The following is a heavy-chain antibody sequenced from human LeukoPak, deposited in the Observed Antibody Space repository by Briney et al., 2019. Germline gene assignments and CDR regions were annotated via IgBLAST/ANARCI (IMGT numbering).Heavy chain of an antibody. CDR1: GGSISSYY. Sequence: SETLSLTCTVSGGSISSYYWSWIRQPAGKGLEWIGRIYTSGNTNYNPSLKGRVTMSLDTSKSQFSLKLSSVTAADTAVYYCARGVAGNGYYFDYWGQGTLVTVSS. CDR2: IYTSGNT. D-gene: IGHD6-19*01. V-gene: IGHV4-4*07. CDR3: ARGVAGNGYYFDY. J-gene: IGHJ4*02.